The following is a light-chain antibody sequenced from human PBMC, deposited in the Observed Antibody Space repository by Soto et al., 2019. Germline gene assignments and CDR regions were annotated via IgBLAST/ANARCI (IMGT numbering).Light chain of an antibody. Sequence: EITMTQFPATLSASPGEGVTLSCRAAQDVTTNFAWYQQKRGQAPRLLIYDISTRATGVPARFSGSGSGTEFTLSISGLQSEDFAVYFCQQYKNWPFSFGQGTRLEIK. CDR2: DIS. CDR1: QDVTTN. V-gene: IGKV3-15*01. J-gene: IGKJ5*01. CDR3: QQYKNWPFS.